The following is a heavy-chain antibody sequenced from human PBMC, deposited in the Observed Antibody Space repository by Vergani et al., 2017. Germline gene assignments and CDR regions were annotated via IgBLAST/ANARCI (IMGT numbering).Heavy chain of an antibody. Sequence: EVQLVESGGGLVKPGGSLRLSCAASGFTFSSYSINWVRQAPGKGLEWVSSISSRSSYIYYADSVKGRFTISRDNAKNSLYLQMNSLRAEDTAVYYCARDLSIGRPQLKAFDIWGQGTMVTASS. D-gene: IGHD6-6*01. CDR2: ISSRSSYI. J-gene: IGHJ3*02. V-gene: IGHV3-21*01. CDR3: ARDLSIGRPQLKAFDI. CDR1: GFTFSSYS.